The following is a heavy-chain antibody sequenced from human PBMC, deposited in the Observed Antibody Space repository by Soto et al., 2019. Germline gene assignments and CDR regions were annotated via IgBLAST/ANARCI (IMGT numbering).Heavy chain of an antibody. D-gene: IGHD6-13*01. CDR1: GFTFSSYG. CDR3: AKERYSSFCMDV. Sequence: GSLRLSCAASGFTFSSYGMHWVRQAPGKGLEWVAVISYDGSNKYYADSVKGRFTISRDNSKNTQYLQMNSLRAEDTAVYYCAKERYSSFCMDVWGQGTTVTVSS. J-gene: IGHJ6*02. CDR2: ISYDGSNK. V-gene: IGHV3-30*18.